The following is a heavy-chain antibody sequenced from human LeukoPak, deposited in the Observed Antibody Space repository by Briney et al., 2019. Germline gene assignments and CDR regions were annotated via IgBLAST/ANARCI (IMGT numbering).Heavy chain of an antibody. D-gene: IGHD1-26*01. Sequence: KPSQTLSLTCTVSGGSISSGDYYWSWIRQPPGKGLEWIGYIYYSGSTYYNPSLKSRVTISADTSKNQFSLKLSSVTAADTAVYYCARGGTHLAIYYYYMDVWGKGTTVTVSS. J-gene: IGHJ6*03. CDR1: GGSISSGDYY. CDR3: ARGGTHLAIYYYYMDV. CDR2: IYYSGST. V-gene: IGHV4-30-4*08.